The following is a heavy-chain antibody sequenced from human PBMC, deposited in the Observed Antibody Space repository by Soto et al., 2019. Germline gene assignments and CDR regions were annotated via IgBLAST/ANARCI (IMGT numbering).Heavy chain of an antibody. Sequence: QVQLVESGGGVVQPGRSLRLSCAASGFTFSSYGMHWVRQAPGKGLEWVAVIWDDGSKKDYGDSVKGRLTISRDKSKNRLYLQINSLRAEDTDVYYWASVRLLDYDVWSGPACYYYGMDVWGQGTTVTVAS. CDR1: GFTFSSYG. J-gene: IGHJ6*02. CDR2: IWDDGSKK. CDR3: ASVRLLDYDVWSGPACYYYGMDV. V-gene: IGHV3-33*01. D-gene: IGHD3-3*01.